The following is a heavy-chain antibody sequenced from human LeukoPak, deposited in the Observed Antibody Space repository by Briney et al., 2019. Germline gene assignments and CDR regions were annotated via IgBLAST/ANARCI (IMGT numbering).Heavy chain of an antibody. D-gene: IGHD4-17*01. CDR1: GFTFDDYA. J-gene: IGHJ4*02. Sequence: PGGSLRLSCGASGFTFDDYAMHWVRQAPGKGLEWVSGISWNSGSIGYADSVKGRFTISRDNAKNSLYLQMNSLRAEDTALYYCAKLTTVSFWGQGTLVTVSS. V-gene: IGHV3-9*01. CDR3: AKLTTVSF. CDR2: ISWNSGSI.